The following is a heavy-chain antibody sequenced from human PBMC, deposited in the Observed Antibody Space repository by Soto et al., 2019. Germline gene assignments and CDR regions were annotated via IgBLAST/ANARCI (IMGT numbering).Heavy chain of an antibody. CDR2: IYTSGST. J-gene: IGHJ6*02. CDR3: AREKGGYCSGGSCRRYYYGMDV. Sequence: QVQLQESGPGLVKPSETLSLTCTVSGGSISSYYWSWIRQPAGKGLEWIGRIYTSGSTNYNPSLKSRVTMSVDTSKNQFSLKLSSVTAADTAVYYCAREKGGYCSGGSCRRYYYGMDVWGQGTTVTVSS. V-gene: IGHV4-4*07. CDR1: GGSISSYY. D-gene: IGHD2-15*01.